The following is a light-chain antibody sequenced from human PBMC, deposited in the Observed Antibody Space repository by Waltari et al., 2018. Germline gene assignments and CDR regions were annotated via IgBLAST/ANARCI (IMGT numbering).Light chain of an antibody. J-gene: IGLJ2*01. CDR2: DNN. CDR3: GTWDSSLSAFVV. CDR1: SSNIGNNY. Sequence: QSVLTQPPSVSAAPGQQVTISCSGRSSNIGNNYVSWYQPLPGTAPNLLISDNNKRPTGIPDRFSGSKSGTSATLGITGLQTGDEADYYCGTWDSSLSAFVVFGGGTKLTVL. V-gene: IGLV1-51*01.